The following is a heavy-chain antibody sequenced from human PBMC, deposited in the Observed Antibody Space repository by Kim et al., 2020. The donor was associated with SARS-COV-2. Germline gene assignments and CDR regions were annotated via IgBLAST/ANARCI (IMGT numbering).Heavy chain of an antibody. Sequence: SETLSLTCTVSGGSISSSSYYWGWIRQPPGKGLEWIGSIYYSGSTYYNPSLKSRVTISVDTSKNQFSLKLSSVTAADTAVYYCATWPYEWAAFDYWGQGTLVTVSS. J-gene: IGHJ4*02. V-gene: IGHV4-39*01. CDR1: GGSISSSSYY. CDR2: IYYSGST. D-gene: IGHD1-26*01. CDR3: ATWPYEWAAFDY.